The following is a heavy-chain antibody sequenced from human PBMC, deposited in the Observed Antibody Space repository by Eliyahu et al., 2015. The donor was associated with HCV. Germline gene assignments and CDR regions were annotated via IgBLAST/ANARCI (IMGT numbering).Heavy chain of an antibody. J-gene: IGHJ4*02. CDR1: GFSLSXSSTSRVG. CDR2: IYWNTDK. V-gene: IGHV2-5*01. D-gene: IGHD3-3*01. CDR3: AHLDVYYDFYSLPRH. Sequence: QITLKESGPTLVKPTQTLTLTCTFSGFSLSXSSTSRVGVGWFRQPPGKALECLAVIYWNTDKRYSPSLNGRLTVAKDTSENQVVLAMTNMDPVDTATYYCAHLDVYYDFYSLPRHWGQGILVTVSS.